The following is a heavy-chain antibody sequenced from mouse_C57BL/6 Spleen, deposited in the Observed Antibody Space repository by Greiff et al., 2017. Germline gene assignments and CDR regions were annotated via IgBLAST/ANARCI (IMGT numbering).Heavy chain of an antibody. V-gene: IGHV1-54*01. Sequence: QVQLQQSGAELVRPGTSVKVSCKASGYAFTNYLIEWVKQRPGQGLEWIGVINPGSGGTNYNEKFKGKATLTADKSSSTAYMQLSSLTSEDSAVYFCARGRDGYDFDYWGQGTTLTVSS. CDR3: ARGRDGYDFDY. CDR2: INPGSGGT. D-gene: IGHD2-2*01. J-gene: IGHJ2*01. CDR1: GYAFTNYL.